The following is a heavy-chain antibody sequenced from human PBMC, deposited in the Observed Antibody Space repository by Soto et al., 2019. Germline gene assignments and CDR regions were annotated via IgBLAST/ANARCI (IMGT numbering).Heavy chain of an antibody. Sequence: ASVKVSCKASGYTFTNYGISWVRQAPGQGLEWMGWINVYNGSTKYSQKFQGRVTITRDTSASTAYMELSSLRSEDTAVYYCARAVAVPADFDYWGQGTLVTVPQ. CDR1: GYTFTNYG. CDR3: ARAVAVPADFDY. V-gene: IGHV1-18*01. CDR2: INVYNGST. J-gene: IGHJ4*02. D-gene: IGHD6-19*01.